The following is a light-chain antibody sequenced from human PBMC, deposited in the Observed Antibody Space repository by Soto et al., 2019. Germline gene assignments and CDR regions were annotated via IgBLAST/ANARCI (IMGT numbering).Light chain of an antibody. CDR3: QSYDSCLSGLYV. CDR1: SSNIGAGYD. Sequence: QSVLAQPPSVSGAPGQRVTISCTGSSSNIGAGYDVHWYQQLPGTAPKLLIYGNSNRPSGDPDRFSGSKSGTSASLAITGLQAEDEADYYYQSYDSCLSGLYVSGTGTKVTVL. CDR2: GNS. J-gene: IGLJ1*01. V-gene: IGLV1-40*01.